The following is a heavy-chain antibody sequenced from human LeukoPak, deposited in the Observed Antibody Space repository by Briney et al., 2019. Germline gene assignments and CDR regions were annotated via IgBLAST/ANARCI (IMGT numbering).Heavy chain of an antibody. CDR2: VSPNSGNT. Sequence: GASVKVSCKASGYTFTSYDIHWVRQATGQGLEWMGWVSPNSGNTVYAQKFQGRVTMTRNTSISTAYMELSSLSSEDTAVYYCAKGGQWMDREIDYWGQGTLVTVSS. J-gene: IGHJ4*02. CDR1: GYTFTSYD. V-gene: IGHV1-8*01. CDR3: AKGGQWMDREIDY. D-gene: IGHD6-19*01.